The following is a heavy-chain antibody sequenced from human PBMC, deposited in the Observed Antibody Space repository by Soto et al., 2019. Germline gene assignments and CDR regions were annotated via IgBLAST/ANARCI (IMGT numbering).Heavy chain of an antibody. J-gene: IGHJ1*01. V-gene: IGHV1-46*01. D-gene: IGHD3-9*01. Sequence: GASLKVSCKASGYTFTNYYMHWVRQAPGQGLEWMGIINPSGGSTSYAQKFQGRVTMTRDTSTSTVYMELSSLRSEDTAVYYCARDRDGVYFDWLRPKGRTEKSVKYFQHWAQGTLVTVSS. CDR1: GYTFTNYY. CDR2: INPSGGST. CDR3: ARDRDGVYFDWLRPKGRTEKSVKYFQH.